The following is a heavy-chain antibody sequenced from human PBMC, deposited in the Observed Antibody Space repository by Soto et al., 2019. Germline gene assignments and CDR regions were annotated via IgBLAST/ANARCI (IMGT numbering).Heavy chain of an antibody. Sequence: GGSLRLSCAASGFTFRSSGMHCVRQARAKGLAWVAFLSFDGSETYYTDSVTGRFTISRDNCKNTLYLQVESLRVAHTVLYYSVTRIVVVLTRAYDFWGQGTLVTVSS. CDR3: VTRIVVVLTRAYDF. V-gene: IGHV3-30*03. D-gene: IGHD3-22*01. J-gene: IGHJ4*02. CDR2: LSFDGSET. CDR1: GFTFRSSG.